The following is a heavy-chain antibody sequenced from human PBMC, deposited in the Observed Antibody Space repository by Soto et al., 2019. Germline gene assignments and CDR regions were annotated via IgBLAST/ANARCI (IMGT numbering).Heavy chain of an antibody. CDR3: AKDVAVAGYFDY. V-gene: IGHV3-30*18. CDR2: ISYDGSNK. J-gene: IGHJ4*02. CDR1: GFTFSSYG. D-gene: IGHD6-19*01. Sequence: QVQLVESGGGVVQPGRSLRLSCAASGFTFSSYGMHWVRQAPGKGLEWVAVISYDGSNKYYADSVKGRFTISRDNSKNTLYLQMNSLRAEDTAVYYCAKDVAVAGYFDYGGQGTLVTVSS.